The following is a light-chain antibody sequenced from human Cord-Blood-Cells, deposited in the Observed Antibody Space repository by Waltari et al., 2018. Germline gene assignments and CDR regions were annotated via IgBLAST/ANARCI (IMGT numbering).Light chain of an antibody. CDR2: DAS. Sequence: IKMTQSPSTLSASVGDRFTITCRTSQSISSWLAWYQQKPGKPTKLLIYDASSLESGVTSSFSGSGSATEFTLTISSLQPDDFATYYCQQYNSYWTFGQGTKVEIK. CDR3: QQYNSYWT. CDR1: QSISSW. J-gene: IGKJ1*01. V-gene: IGKV1-5*01.